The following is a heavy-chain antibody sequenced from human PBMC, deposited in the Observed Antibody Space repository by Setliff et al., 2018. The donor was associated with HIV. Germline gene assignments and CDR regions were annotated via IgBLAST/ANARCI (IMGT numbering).Heavy chain of an antibody. V-gene: IGHV4-4*07. CDR2: IYTTGGT. D-gene: IGHD3-10*01. CDR3: AGGLHYGLGKFGY. CDR1: GVSIPTNY. J-gene: IGHJ4*02. Sequence: SETLSLTCNLSGVSIPTNYWNWIRQPAGKGLEWIGRIYTTGGTNYNPSLKSRVTISVDTSKNQFSLKLSSVTAADTAVYYCAGGLHYGLGKFGYWGQGTLVTVSS.